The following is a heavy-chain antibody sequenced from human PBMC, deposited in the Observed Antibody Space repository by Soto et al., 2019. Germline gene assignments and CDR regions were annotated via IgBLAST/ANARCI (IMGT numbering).Heavy chain of an antibody. CDR3: AKKGLGSLTTYCNSGDCHYAFDI. V-gene: IGHV3-23*01. Sequence: EVQLLESGGSLVQPGGSLRLSCAASGFTFSNNAMTWVRQAPGKGLEWVSTISGGGDGTFYADSVKGRFTISRDNSRNTVYLQMNSLRAEDTAVYYCAKKGLGSLTTYCNSGDCHYAFDIWGQGTMVTVSS. CDR2: ISGGGDGT. CDR1: GFTFSNNA. J-gene: IGHJ3*02. D-gene: IGHD2-21*02.